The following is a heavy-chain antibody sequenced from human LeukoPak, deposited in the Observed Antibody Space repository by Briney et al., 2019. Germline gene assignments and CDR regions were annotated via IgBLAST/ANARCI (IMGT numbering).Heavy chain of an antibody. CDR2: INSDGSST. D-gene: IGHD7-27*01. J-gene: IGHJ4*02. CDR1: GFTFSSYW. V-gene: IGHV3-74*01. Sequence: GGSLRLSCAASGFTFSSYWIHWVRQAPGKGPVWVSRINSDGSSTSYADSVKGRFTISRDNAKNTLYLRMNSLRVEDTAVYYCATKPTGGYYWGQGTLVTVSS. CDR3: ATKPTGGYY.